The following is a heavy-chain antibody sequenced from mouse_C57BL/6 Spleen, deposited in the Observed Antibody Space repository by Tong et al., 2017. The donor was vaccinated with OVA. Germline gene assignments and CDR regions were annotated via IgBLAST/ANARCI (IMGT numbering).Heavy chain of an antibody. D-gene: IGHD1-1*02. CDR2: INPSTGYT. CDR1: GYTFTSYT. V-gene: IGHV1-4*01. J-gene: IGHJ2*01. CDR3: ARWGYGYYFDY. Sequence: VQLQQSGAELARPGASVKMSCKASGYTFTSYTMHWVKQRPGQGLEWIGYINPSTGYTEYNQKFKDKATLTADKSSSTAYMQLSSLTSEDSAVYYCARWGYGYYFDYWGQGTTLTVSS.